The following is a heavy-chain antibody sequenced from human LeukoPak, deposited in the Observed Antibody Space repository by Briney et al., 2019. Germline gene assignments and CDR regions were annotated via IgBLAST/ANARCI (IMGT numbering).Heavy chain of an antibody. Sequence: GASVKVSRKASGYTFTGYYMHWVRQAPGQGLEWMGWINPNSGGTDYAQKFQGWVTMTRDTSISTAYMELSRLRSDDTAVYYCATSTNGSGSYYNGCQRGIYYYYYGMDVWGKGTTVTVSS. CDR1: GYTFTGYY. V-gene: IGHV1-2*04. CDR3: ATSTNGSGSYYNGCQRGIYYYYYGMDV. CDR2: INPNSGGT. J-gene: IGHJ6*04. D-gene: IGHD3-10*01.